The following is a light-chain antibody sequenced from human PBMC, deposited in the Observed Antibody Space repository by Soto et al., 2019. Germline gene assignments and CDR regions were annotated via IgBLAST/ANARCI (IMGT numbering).Light chain of an antibody. V-gene: IGLV2-8*01. J-gene: IGLJ2*01. CDR1: SSDIGTYNY. CDR2: EVS. CDR3: SSYGGRNNLV. Sequence: QSALTQPPSASGSPGQSVTISCTGTSSDIGTYNYVSLYQQRPGTAPKVMIYEVSKRPSGVPDRFSGSKSGNTASLNVSGLQAEDEADYYCSSYGGRNNLVFGGGTKLTVL.